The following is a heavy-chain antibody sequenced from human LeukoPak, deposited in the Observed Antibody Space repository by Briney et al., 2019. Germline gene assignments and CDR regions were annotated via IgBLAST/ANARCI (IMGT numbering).Heavy chain of an antibody. D-gene: IGHD3-16*02. V-gene: IGHV3-53*01. Sequence: GGSLRLSCAASGFTVSSDHMSWVRQAPGKGLEWVAVSYSGDSRHYAESVKGRFTISRDNSKNTLYLQMNSLRAEDTALYYCARVWELSFDYWGQGTLVTVSS. CDR1: GFTVSSDH. J-gene: IGHJ4*02. CDR2: SYSGDSR. CDR3: ARVWELSFDY.